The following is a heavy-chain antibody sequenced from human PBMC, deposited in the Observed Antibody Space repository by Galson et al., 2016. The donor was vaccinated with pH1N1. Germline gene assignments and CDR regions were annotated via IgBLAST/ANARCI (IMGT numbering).Heavy chain of an antibody. CDR2: ISFDGSNK. V-gene: IGHV3-30*18. D-gene: IGHD3-9*01. Sequence: SLRLSCAASGFSFSNYGMHWVRQAPGKGPEWEAVISFDGSNKNYADSVKGRVTISRDNSQNTVFLLLASRRPEDTAVYHCAKDRPQMMLRYFDWLLGDAMDVGGQGTTVIVSS. CDR1: GFSFSNYG. CDR3: AKDRPQMMLRYFDWLLGDAMDV. J-gene: IGHJ6*02.